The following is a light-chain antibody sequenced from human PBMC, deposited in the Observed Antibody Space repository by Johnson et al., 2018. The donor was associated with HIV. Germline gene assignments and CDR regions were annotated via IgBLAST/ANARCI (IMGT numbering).Light chain of an antibody. CDR1: SSNIGNNY. J-gene: IGLJ1*01. CDR3: GTWDSSLSAHYV. V-gene: IGLV1-51*02. CDR2: ENN. Sequence: QSVLTQPPSVSAAPGQKVTISCSGSSSNIGNNYVSWYQQLPGTAPKLLIYENNKRPSGIPDRFSGSKSGTSATLAITGLQTGDEADYYCGTWDSSLSAHYVFGTGTKVTVL.